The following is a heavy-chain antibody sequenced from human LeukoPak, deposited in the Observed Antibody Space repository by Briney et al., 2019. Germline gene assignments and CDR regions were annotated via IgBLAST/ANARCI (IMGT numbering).Heavy chain of an antibody. CDR2: ISSSSSYI. CDR1: GFTFSSYS. CDR3: ARSGFGFDAFDI. J-gene: IGHJ3*02. D-gene: IGHD3-10*01. Sequence: GGSLRLSCAASGFTFSSYSMNWVRQAPGKGLEWVSSISSSSSYIYYADSVKGRFTISRDNAKNSLYLQTNSLRAEDTAVYYCARSGFGFDAFDIWGQGTMVTVSS. V-gene: IGHV3-21*01.